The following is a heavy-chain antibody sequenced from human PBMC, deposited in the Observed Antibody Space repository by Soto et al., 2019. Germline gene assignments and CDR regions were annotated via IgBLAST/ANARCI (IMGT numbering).Heavy chain of an antibody. V-gene: IGHV2-70*04. D-gene: IGHD6-13*01. CDR3: ARLGRGSSWYFDY. J-gene: IGHJ4*02. Sequence: ESGPLVNPTQTLTLTCTFSGFSLSTSGMRVSWIRQPPGRALEWLARIDWDDDKFYSTSLKTRLTISKDTSKNQVVLTMTNMDPVDTATYYCARLGRGSSWYFDYWGQGTLVTVSS. CDR2: IDWDDDK. CDR1: GFSLSTSGMR.